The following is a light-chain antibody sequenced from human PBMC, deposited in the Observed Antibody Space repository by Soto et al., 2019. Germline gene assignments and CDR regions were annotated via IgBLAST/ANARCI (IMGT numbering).Light chain of an antibody. CDR2: DAS. CDR1: QSVSSY. V-gene: IGKV3-11*01. J-gene: IGKJ1*01. CDR3: QQRVNWPLT. Sequence: EIVLTQSPATLSLSPGERATLSCRASQSVSSYLAWYQQKPGQAPRLLIYDASNRATGIPARFSGSGSGTDFTLTITSLEPEDFAVYYCQQRVNWPLTFGQGPKVEI.